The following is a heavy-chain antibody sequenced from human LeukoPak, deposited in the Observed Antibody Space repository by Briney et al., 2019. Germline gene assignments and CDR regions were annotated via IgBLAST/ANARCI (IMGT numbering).Heavy chain of an antibody. CDR1: GFTFSSYN. CDR2: ITSGSSYI. D-gene: IGHD1-26*01. J-gene: IGHJ6*03. CDR3: ARDPYSGSYGNYYYYFMDV. V-gene: IGHV3-21*01. Sequence: SGGSLRLSCAASGFTFSSYNMNWVRHAPGKGLEWVSSITSGSSYIYYADSVKGRFTISRDNAKNSLYLQMNSLRAEDTAVYYCARDPYSGSYGNYYYYFMDVWGKGTTVTISS.